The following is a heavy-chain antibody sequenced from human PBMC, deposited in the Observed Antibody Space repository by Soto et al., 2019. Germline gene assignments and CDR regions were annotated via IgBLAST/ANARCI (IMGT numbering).Heavy chain of an antibody. CDR1: GFTFSSYG. V-gene: IGHV3-33*01. D-gene: IGHD1-1*01. CDR2: IWYDGSNE. CDR3: ARDPATTGSLDV. Sequence: QVQLVEAGGGVVQPGRSLRLACAASGFTFSSYGMHWVREAPGKGLEWVAVIWYDGSNEYYADSVKGRFTISRDNSKNTPYLQMNSLRAEDTAVYYCARDPATTGSLDVWGQGTTVTVTS. J-gene: IGHJ6*02.